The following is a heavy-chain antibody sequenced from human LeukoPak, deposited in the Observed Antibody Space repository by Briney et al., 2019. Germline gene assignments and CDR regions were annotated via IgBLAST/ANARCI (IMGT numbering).Heavy chain of an antibody. D-gene: IGHD3-22*01. V-gene: IGHV3-23*01. Sequence: GGSLRLSCAASGFTFSSYAMTWVRQAPGKGLEWVSSLTSSGYSTYYADSVKGRFTISRDNSKNMLSLQMDGLRAEDTAVYFCAKESSSGAYGPRYYFDYWGQGTLVTVSS. CDR2: LTSSGYST. CDR1: GFTFSSYA. CDR3: AKESSSGAYGPRYYFDY. J-gene: IGHJ4*02.